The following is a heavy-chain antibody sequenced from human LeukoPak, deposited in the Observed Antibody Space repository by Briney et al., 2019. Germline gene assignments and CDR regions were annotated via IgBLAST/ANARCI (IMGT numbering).Heavy chain of an antibody. Sequence: GGSLRLSCTASGINFRAYWMSWVRQAPGKGLEWVANIKQDGSEKHYVDSVKGRFTISKDNARNTVYLQMNSLRAEDTAVYYCVSFYETYWGRGTLVTVSS. CDR1: GINFRAYW. J-gene: IGHJ4*02. CDR3: VSFYETY. D-gene: IGHD2/OR15-2a*01. V-gene: IGHV3-7*01. CDR2: IKQDGSEK.